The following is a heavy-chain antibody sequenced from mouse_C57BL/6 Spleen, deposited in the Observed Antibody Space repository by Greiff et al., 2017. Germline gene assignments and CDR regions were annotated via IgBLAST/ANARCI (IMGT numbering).Heavy chain of an antibody. V-gene: IGHV1-4*01. CDR2: INPSSGYT. D-gene: IGHD2-4*01. Sequence: VQLQQSGAELARPGASVKMSCKASGYTFTSYTMHWVKQRPGQGLEWIGYINPSSGYTKYNQKFKDKATLTADKSSSTAYMQLSSLTSEDSAVYYCARSGNDYYYAMDYWGQGTSVTVSS. CDR3: ARSGNDYYYAMDY. J-gene: IGHJ4*01. CDR1: GYTFTSYT.